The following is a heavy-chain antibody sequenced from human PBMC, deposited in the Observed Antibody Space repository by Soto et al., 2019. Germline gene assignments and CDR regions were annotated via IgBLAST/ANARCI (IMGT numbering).Heavy chain of an antibody. D-gene: IGHD5-18*01. V-gene: IGHV3-30*18. CDR1: GFTFSSYG. CDR3: ANSGYSYIYGMDV. Sequence: GGSLRLSCAASGFTFSSYGMHWVRQAPGKGLEWVAVISYDGSNKYYADSVKGRFTISRDNSKNTLYLQMNSLRAEDTAVYYCANSGYSYIYGMDVWGQGTTVTVSS. J-gene: IGHJ6*02. CDR2: ISYDGSNK.